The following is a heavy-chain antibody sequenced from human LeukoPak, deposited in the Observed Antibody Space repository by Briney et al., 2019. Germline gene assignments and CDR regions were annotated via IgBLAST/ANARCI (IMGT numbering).Heavy chain of an antibody. CDR3: AKGGYSSGWFDY. J-gene: IGHJ4*02. V-gene: IGHV3-30*02. CDR2: IRYDGSNK. D-gene: IGHD6-19*01. Sequence: VAFIRYDGSNKYYADSVKRRFTISRDNSKNTLYLQMNSLRAEDTAVYYCAKGGYSSGWFDYWGQGTLVTVSS.